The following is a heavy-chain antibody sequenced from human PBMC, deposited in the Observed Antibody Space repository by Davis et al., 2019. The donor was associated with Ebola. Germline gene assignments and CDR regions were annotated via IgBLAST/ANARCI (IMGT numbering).Heavy chain of an antibody. V-gene: IGHV3-9*01. CDR1: GFTFDDHA. CDR3: ARREAASIDY. D-gene: IGHD6-25*01. J-gene: IGHJ4*02. Sequence: SLKISCAASGFTFDDHAMHWVRQAPGKGLEWVSGITWNSDATAYADSVKGRFTISRDNAKNTLFLQLNSLRVEDTAIYYCARREAASIDYWGQGTLVTVSS. CDR2: ITWNSDAT.